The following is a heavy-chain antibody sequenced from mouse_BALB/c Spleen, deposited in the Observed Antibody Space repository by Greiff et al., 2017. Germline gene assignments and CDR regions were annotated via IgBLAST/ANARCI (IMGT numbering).Heavy chain of an antibody. CDR2: ISYSGST. CDR1: GYSITSDYA. D-gene: IGHD1-1*02. V-gene: IGHV3-2*02. J-gene: IGHJ4*01. CDR3: ARSLYGRYAMDY. Sequence: EVKLEESGPGLVKPSQSLSLTCTATGYSITSDYAWNWLRQFPGNKLEWMGFISYSGSTSYNPSLKSRISITRDTSKNPFFLQLNSVTTEDTATYYCARSLYGRYAMDYWGQGTSVTVSS.